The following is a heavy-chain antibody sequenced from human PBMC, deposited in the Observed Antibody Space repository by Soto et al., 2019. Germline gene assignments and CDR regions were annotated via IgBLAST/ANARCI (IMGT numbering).Heavy chain of an antibody. CDR3: AREKWLGRRNDHFEI. CDR1: GYTFINYY. V-gene: IGHV1-46*01. J-gene: IGHJ3*02. D-gene: IGHD5-12*01. CDR2: INPSGGST. Sequence: GASVKVSCKASGYTFINYYMHWVRQAPGQGLEWMGIINPSGGSTTYAQKFQGRVTLTRDTSTNTVNMALSSLRSEDTAVYYCAREKWLGRRNDHFEIWGQRTKVTVAS.